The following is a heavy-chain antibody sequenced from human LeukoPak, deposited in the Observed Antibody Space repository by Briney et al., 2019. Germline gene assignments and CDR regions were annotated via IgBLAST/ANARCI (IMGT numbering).Heavy chain of an antibody. CDR1: GYTFTSYY. V-gene: IGHV1-46*01. Sequence: PSASVKVSCKASGYTFTSYYMHWVRQAPGQGLEWMGRINPSGGSSTYAQRFRGRVTMTRDTSTSTLNMELSSLRSEDTAVYYCAGSQFFLGGFDIWGQGTMVTVSS. J-gene: IGHJ3*02. CDR3: AGSQFFLGGFDI. D-gene: IGHD2-15*01. CDR2: INPSGGSS.